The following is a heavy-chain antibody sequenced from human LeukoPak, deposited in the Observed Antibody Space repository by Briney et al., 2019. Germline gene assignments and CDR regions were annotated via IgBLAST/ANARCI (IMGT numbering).Heavy chain of an antibody. D-gene: IGHD6-13*01. Sequence: GESLQISCKGSRYSFTSYWIGWVRPMPGKGLEWMGIIYPGDSDTRYSPSFQGQVTILADKSISTAYLQWSSLKASDTAMYYCARRGIAAAGTEDYWGQGTLVTVSS. CDR3: ARRGIAAAGTEDY. V-gene: IGHV5-51*01. CDR2: IYPGDSDT. CDR1: RYSFTSYW. J-gene: IGHJ4*02.